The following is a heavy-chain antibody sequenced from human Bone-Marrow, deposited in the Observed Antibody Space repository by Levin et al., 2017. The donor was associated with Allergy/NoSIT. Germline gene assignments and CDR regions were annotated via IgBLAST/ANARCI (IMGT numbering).Heavy chain of an antibody. CDR1: GFTFSSYG. D-gene: IGHD3-3*01. CDR3: AREGGVVIRNFDY. V-gene: IGHV3-33*01. CDR2: IWYDGSNK. Sequence: PGGSLRLSCAASGFTFSSYGMHWVRQAPGKGLEWVAVIWYDGSNKYYADSVKGRFTISRDNSKNTLYLQMNSLRAEDTAVYYCAREGGVVIRNFDYWGQGTLVTVSS. J-gene: IGHJ4*02.